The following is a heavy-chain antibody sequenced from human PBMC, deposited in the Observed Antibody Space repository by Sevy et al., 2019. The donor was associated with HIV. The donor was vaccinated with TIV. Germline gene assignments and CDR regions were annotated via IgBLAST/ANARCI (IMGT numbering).Heavy chain of an antibody. CDR1: GFTFSSYA. CDR2: ISGSGGST. D-gene: IGHD2-15*01. Sequence: GGSLRLSCAASGFTFSSYAMSWVRQAPGKGLEWDSAISGSGGSTYYADSVKGRFTISRDNSKNTLYLQMNSLRAEDTAVYYCAKNLYCSGGSCYLTVDYYYYGMDVWGQGTTVTVSS. J-gene: IGHJ6*02. CDR3: AKNLYCSGGSCYLTVDYYYYGMDV. V-gene: IGHV3-23*01.